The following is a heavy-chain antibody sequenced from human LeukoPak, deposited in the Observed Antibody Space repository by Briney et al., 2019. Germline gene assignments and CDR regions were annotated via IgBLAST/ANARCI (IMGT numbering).Heavy chain of an antibody. CDR1: GFTFSNYW. Sequence: PGGSLRLSCAASGFTFSNYWMHWVRQAPGKGLVWVSRLNADGNSITYADSVRGRFTISRDNAKNTLYLQMNSLRAEDTAVYYCGRGGKVEQLVLARWGQGSLVTVSS. V-gene: IGHV3-74*01. CDR3: GRGGKVEQLVLAR. J-gene: IGHJ4*02. CDR2: LNADGNSI. D-gene: IGHD6-13*01.